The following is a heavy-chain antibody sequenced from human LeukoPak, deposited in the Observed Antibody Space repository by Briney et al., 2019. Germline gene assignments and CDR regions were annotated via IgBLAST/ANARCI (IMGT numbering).Heavy chain of an antibody. J-gene: IGHJ5*02. CDR2: IIPILGIA. V-gene: IGHV1-69*04. CDR3: AREYTDIVVVVAATPGWFDP. D-gene: IGHD2-15*01. CDR1: GGTFSSYA. Sequence: ASVKVSCKASGGTFSSYAISWVRQAPGQRLEWMGRIIPILGIANYAQKFQGRVTITADKSTSTAYMELSSLRSEDTAVYYCAREYTDIVVVVAATPGWFDPWGQGTLVTVSS.